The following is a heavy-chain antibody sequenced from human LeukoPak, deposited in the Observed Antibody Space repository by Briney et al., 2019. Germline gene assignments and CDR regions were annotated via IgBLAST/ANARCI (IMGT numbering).Heavy chain of an antibody. CDR3: ARDLDNGGSSIWYFDL. CDR2: IYYRGNT. V-gene: IGHV4-59*01. Sequence: SETLSLTCTVSGGSISSFYWSWIRQPPGKGLEWIGYIYYRGNTQYNPSLKSRVTISVDTYKSQFSLRLTSVTAADTAVYYCARDLDNGGSSIWYFDLWGRGTLVTVSS. CDR1: GGSISSFY. J-gene: IGHJ2*01. D-gene: IGHD4-23*01.